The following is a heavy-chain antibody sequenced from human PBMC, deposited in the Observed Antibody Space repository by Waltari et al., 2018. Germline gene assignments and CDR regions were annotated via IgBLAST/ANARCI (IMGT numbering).Heavy chain of an antibody. D-gene: IGHD2-15*01. J-gene: IGHJ4*02. CDR1: GGSISSGSYY. CDR2: IYTSGST. V-gene: IGHV4-61*02. CDR3: ARDYCSGGSCYPFDY. Sequence: QVQLQESGPGLVKPSQTLSLTCTVSGGSISSGSYYWSWIRQPAGKGLEWIGRIYTSGSTNYNPSLKSRVTISVDTSKNQFSLKLSSVTAADTAVYYCARDYCSGGSCYPFDYWGQGTLVTVSS.